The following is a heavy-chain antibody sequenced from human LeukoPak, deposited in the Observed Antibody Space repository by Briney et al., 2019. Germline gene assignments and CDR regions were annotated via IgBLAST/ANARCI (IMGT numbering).Heavy chain of an antibody. V-gene: IGHV3-23*01. D-gene: IGHD3-16*01. CDR3: AKDRAMLAVVTYLEN. Sequence: GGSLRLSCAASGFSFSTYALTWVRQAPGKGLEWVSTISGDGGSTYYADSVKGRFTISRDTSRSTLYLQMSSLRDDDTALYFCAKDRAMLAVVTYLENWGQGTLVAVSS. J-gene: IGHJ1*01. CDR2: ISGDGGST. CDR1: GFSFSTYA.